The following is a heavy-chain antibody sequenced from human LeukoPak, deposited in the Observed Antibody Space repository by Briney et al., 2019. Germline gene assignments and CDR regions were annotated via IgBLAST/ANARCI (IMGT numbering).Heavy chain of an antibody. CDR1: GYSLSDLS. CDR3: ATDRLEIYALHI. V-gene: IGHV1-24*01. Sequence: ASVKVSCRGSGYSLSDLSIHWVRHVPGKGVEWMGGFEPEEGEHGETIYAQKFEGRLTLTEDTATDTAYMELVSLTSADTAVYYCATDRLEIYALHIWGQGTVVTVSS. D-gene: IGHD1-1*01. CDR2: FEPEEGEHGET. J-gene: IGHJ3*02.